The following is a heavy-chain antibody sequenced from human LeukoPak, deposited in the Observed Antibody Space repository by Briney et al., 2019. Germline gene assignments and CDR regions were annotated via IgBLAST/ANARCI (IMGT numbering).Heavy chain of an antibody. CDR3: ARAPEIAAAHDY. CDR1: GGSISSYY. Sequence: PSETLSLTCTVSGGSISSYYWSWIRQPPGKGLEWIGYIYYSGSTNYNPPLKSRATISVDTSKNQFSLRLRSVAAADTAVYFCARAPEIAAAHDYWGQGTLVTVSS. V-gene: IGHV4-59*01. CDR2: IYYSGST. J-gene: IGHJ4*02. D-gene: IGHD6-13*01.